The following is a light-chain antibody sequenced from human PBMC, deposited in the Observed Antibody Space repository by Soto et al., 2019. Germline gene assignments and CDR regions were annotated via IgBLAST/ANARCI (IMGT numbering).Light chain of an antibody. CDR3: QQYGSLRT. CDR1: QSVSSDY. V-gene: IGKV3-20*01. J-gene: IGKJ1*01. Sequence: VLTQSPGTLSMSPGERATLSCRASQSVSSDYLAWYQQKPGQAPRLLIFGATSRATGSPDRFSGSGSGTDFTLTISRLEPEDFAVYYCQQYGSLRTFGQGTKVDIK. CDR2: GAT.